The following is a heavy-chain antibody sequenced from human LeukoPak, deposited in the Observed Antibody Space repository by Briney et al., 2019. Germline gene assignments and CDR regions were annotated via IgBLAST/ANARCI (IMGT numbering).Heavy chain of an antibody. CDR2: INPNSGGT. D-gene: IGHD3-10*01. CDR3: ARLGRITMVRGADQYYYYYMDV. CDR1: GYTFTGYY. V-gene: IGHV1-2*06. Sequence: ASVKVSCKASGYTFTGYYMHWVRQAPGQGLEWMGRINPNSGGTNYAQKFQGRVTMTRDTSISTAYMELSRLRSDDAAVYYCARLGRITMVRGADQYYYYYMDVWGKGTTVTVSS. J-gene: IGHJ6*03.